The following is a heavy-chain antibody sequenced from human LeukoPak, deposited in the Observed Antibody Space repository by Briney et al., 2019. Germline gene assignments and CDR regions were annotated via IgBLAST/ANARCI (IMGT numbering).Heavy chain of an antibody. J-gene: IGHJ4*02. CDR1: GFTFSSYG. D-gene: IGHD1-26*01. CDR2: ISSSSSYI. V-gene: IGHV3-21*01. CDR3: ARVGIVGTIGDY. Sequence: GGSLRLSCAASGFTFSSYGMHWVRQAPGKGLEWVSSISSSSSYIYYADSVKGRFTISRDNAKNSLYLQMNSLRAEDTAVYYCARVGIVGTIGDYWGQGTLITVSS.